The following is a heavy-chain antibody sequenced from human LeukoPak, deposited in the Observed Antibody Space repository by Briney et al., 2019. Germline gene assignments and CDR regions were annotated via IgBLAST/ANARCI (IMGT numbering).Heavy chain of an antibody. CDR1: GYTFTGYY. CDR3: ARDSATVTTPYFDY. CDR2: INLNNGGT. J-gene: IGHJ4*02. D-gene: IGHD4-17*01. Sequence: ASVKVSCKASGYTFTGYYMHWVRQAPGQGLEWMGWINLNNGGTNYAQKFQGWVTMTRDTSITTAYMELSRLRSDDTAVYYCARDSATVTTPYFDYWGQGTLVTVSP. V-gene: IGHV1-2*04.